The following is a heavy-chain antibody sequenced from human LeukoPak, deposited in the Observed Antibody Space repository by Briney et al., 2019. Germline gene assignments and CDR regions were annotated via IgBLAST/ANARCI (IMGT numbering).Heavy chain of an antibody. CDR1: GDSITSRNW. V-gene: IGHV4-4*02. CDR2: IYHTGST. CDR3: ARGMWFDTLFSAFDV. Sequence: PSETLSLTCSVSGDSITSRNWWTWVRQTPEKGLEWIGEIYHTGSTHYNPSVEGRVSISIDKSKNQFSLMLNSVTAADTALYYCARGMWFDTLFSAFDVWGQGTLVSVSS. D-gene: IGHD3-10*01. J-gene: IGHJ3*01.